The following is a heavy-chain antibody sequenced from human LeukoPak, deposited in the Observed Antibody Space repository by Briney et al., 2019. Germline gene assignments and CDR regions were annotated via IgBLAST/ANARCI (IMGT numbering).Heavy chain of an antibody. V-gene: IGHV3-48*04. CDR3: ARGIVEMATIDY. D-gene: IGHD5-24*01. J-gene: IGHJ4*02. CDR2: ISSSSNTI. CDR1: GFTFSSYS. Sequence: PGGSLRLSCAASGFTFSSYSFHWVRQAPGKGLEWVSYISSSSNTIYYSDSVQGRFTISRDNAKNSLYLQMNSLRAEDTAVYYCARGIVEMATIDYWGQGTLVTVSS.